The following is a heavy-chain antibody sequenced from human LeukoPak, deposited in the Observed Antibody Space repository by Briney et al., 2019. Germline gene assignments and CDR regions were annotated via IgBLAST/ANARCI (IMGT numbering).Heavy chain of an antibody. V-gene: IGHV1-2*02. Sequence: ASVRVSCKTSGYTFTAHYLHWVRQAPGQGLQWMGWINPDSGGTNYAQTFQGRVTMSSHTSVATAYMELTSLTSDDSAVYYCARDLDNWNYDPFDYWGQGTLVTVSS. CDR1: GYTFTAHY. J-gene: IGHJ4*02. CDR3: ARDLDNWNYDPFDY. CDR2: INPDSGGT. D-gene: IGHD1-7*01.